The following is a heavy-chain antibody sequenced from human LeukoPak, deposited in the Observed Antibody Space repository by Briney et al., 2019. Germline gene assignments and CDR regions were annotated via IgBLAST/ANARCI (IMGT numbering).Heavy chain of an antibody. CDR1: GGSINVDYITDY. V-gene: IGHV4-4*07. CDR3: ARDLGINTGWYGFDS. Sequence: SETLSLTCNVSGGSINVDYITDYWSWIRQPAGKGLEWFGRSHASEITSYNPSFRGRVTVSLDKSMNQVSLHLASVTAADTAFYYCARDLGINTGWYGFDSWGLGILVTVSS. J-gene: IGHJ4*02. CDR2: SHASEIT. D-gene: IGHD6-19*01.